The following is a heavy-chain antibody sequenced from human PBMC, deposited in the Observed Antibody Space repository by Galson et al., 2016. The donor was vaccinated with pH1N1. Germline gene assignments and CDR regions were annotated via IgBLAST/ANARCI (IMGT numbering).Heavy chain of an antibody. CDR3: ARQPNTMTTIDF. CDR2: IFPGDSDT. CDR1: GYNFTNYW. J-gene: IGHJ4*02. D-gene: IGHD3-3*01. V-gene: IGHV5-51*01. Sequence: SGAEVKKPGESLKISCKGSGYNFTNYWIGWVRQMPGRGLEWMGIIFPGDSDTRYSPSFQGQVTISADKSINTAYLQWTSLKASDTAMYFCARQPNTMTTIDFWGQGTLVTVSS.